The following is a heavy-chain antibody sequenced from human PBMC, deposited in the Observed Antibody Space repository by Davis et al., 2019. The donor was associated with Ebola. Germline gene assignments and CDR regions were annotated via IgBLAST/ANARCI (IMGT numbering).Heavy chain of an antibody. CDR3: ARENRYFDGGGDGYYHYAMDV. CDR1: GFTVSDSY. CDR2: IYAGGNT. V-gene: IGHV3-66*01. D-gene: IGHD2/OR15-2a*01. Sequence: GGSLRLSCAVSGFTVSDSYVSWVRQAPGKGLEWVSVIYAGGNTFYADSVKGRFTFSRDISKNTLYLQMNSLRAEDTAVYYCARENRYFDGGGDGYYHYAMDVWGQGTTVTVSS. J-gene: IGHJ6*02.